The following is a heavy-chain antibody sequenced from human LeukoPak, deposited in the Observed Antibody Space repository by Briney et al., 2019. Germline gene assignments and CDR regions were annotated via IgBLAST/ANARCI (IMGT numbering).Heavy chain of an antibody. D-gene: IGHD4-17*01. V-gene: IGHV1-2*02. CDR1: GYTFTGYY. CDR2: INPNTGGT. J-gene: IGHJ4*02. Sequence: ASVNVSCKASGYTFTGYYMHWVRQAPGQGLEGMGWINPNTGGTNYAQNLQGRVTMIRDTSVSTAYMELSRLRSDDSAVYYRARRDDYGADWGQGTLVSVSS. CDR3: ARRDDYGAD.